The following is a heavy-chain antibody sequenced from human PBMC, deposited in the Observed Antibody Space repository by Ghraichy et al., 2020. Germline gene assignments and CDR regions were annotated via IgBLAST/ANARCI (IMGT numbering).Heavy chain of an antibody. D-gene: IGHD3-10*01. CDR1: GDRVSSNSVA. J-gene: IGHJ6*02. CDR2: TYYRSKWYN. CDR3: AREVRGVSTYYYFGVDV. Sequence: SQTLSLTCGISGDRVSSNSVAWSWIRQSPSRGLEWLGRTYYRSKWYNDYAVSVKSRITISPDTSKNQFSLQLDSVTPEDTAVYFCAREVRGVSTYYYFGVDVCGQGTTVTISS. V-gene: IGHV6-1*01.